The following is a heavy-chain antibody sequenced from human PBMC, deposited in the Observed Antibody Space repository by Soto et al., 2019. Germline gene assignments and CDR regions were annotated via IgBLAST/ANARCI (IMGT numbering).Heavy chain of an antibody. J-gene: IGHJ4*01. D-gene: IGHD6-19*01. CDR1: GFNFGDYG. V-gene: IGHV3-30*18. CDR2: IGNDGAAR. CDR3: SKETIAVAGPNFFDF. Sequence: GGSLRLSCVGSGFNFGDYGMHWVRHTPGKGLEWVAVIGNDGAARFYGDSVKGRFSISRDNSRSTFYLQMNSLRPEDTAMYYCSKETIAVAGPNFFDFWGQGTQVTVSS.